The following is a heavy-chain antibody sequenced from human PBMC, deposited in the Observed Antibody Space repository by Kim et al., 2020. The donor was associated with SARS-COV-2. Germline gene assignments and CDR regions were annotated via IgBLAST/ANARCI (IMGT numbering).Heavy chain of an antibody. Sequence: SQTLSLTCAISGDSVSSNSAAWNWIRQSPSRGLEWLGRTYYRSKWYNDYAVSVKSRITINPDTSKNQFSLQLNSVTPEDTAVYYCARDLGRVVPAADNAFDIWGQGTMVTVSS. CDR1: GDSVSSNSAA. J-gene: IGHJ3*02. D-gene: IGHD2-2*01. CDR2: TYYRSKWYN. CDR3: ARDLGRVVPAADNAFDI. V-gene: IGHV6-1*01.